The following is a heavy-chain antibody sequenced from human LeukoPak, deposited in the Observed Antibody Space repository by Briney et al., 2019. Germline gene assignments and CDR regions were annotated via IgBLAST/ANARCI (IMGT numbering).Heavy chain of an antibody. CDR1: GGTFSSYA. J-gene: IGHJ6*03. CDR2: IIPIFGTA. Sequence: SVTVSCKASGGTFSSYAISWVRQAPGQGLEWMGGIIPIFGTANYAQKFQGRVTITADKSTSTAYMELSSLRSEDTAVYYCARGLGRRDGYNLFYYYYYMDVWGKGTTVTVSS. D-gene: IGHD5-24*01. V-gene: IGHV1-69*06. CDR3: ARGLGRRDGYNLFYYYYYMDV.